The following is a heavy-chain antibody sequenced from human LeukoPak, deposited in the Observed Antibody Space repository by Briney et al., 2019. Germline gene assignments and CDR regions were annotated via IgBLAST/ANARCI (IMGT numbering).Heavy chain of an antibody. J-gene: IGHJ4*02. V-gene: IGHV1-2*02. CDR1: GYTFTGYY. D-gene: IGHD3-9*01. Sequence: GASLKVSCKASGYTFTGYYMHWVRQAPGQGLEWMGWINPNSGGTNYAQKFQGRVTMTRDTSISTAYMELSRLRSDDTAVYYCARDLYDILTGYYPYWGQGTLVTVSS. CDR3: ARDLYDILTGYYPY. CDR2: INPNSGGT.